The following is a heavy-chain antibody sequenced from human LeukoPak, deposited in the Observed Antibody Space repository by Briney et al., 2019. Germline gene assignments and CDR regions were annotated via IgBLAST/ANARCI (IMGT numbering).Heavy chain of an antibody. Sequence: ASVKVSCKASGYSLTTYFVHWVRQAPGQGLEWMGVINPSTGTKTYAQKFQGRVTMTRDTSTSTVYMELSSLISEDTAVYYCARLGYGEAFDIWGPGTMVTVSS. CDR3: ARLGYGEAFDI. CDR1: GYSLTTYF. D-gene: IGHD5-18*01. J-gene: IGHJ3*02. CDR2: INPSTGTK. V-gene: IGHV1-46*01.